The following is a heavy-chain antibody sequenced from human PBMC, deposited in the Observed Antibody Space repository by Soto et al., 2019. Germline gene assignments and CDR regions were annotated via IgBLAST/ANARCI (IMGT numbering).Heavy chain of an antibody. D-gene: IGHD3-22*01. CDR2: INVGNGNT. J-gene: IGHJ4*02. CDR1: GYTLTRYN. V-gene: IGHV1-3*01. CDR3: ATPHDYDGCLES. Sequence: QVQFVQSGAEVKKPGASVKVSCKTPGYTLTRYNIHWVRQAPGQRLEWMGWINVGNGNTRYSQKFQGRLTLTRDTPGNTAYLELNSLISEDTAVYYCATPHDYDGCLESWGQGTMVTVSS.